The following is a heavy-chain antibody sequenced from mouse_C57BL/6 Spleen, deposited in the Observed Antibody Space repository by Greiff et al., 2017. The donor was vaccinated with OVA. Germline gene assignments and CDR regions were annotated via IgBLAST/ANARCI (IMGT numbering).Heavy chain of an antibody. D-gene: IGHD4-1*01. CDR2: IDPNSGGT. V-gene: IGHV1-62-3*01. CDR1: GYTFTSYW. J-gene: IGHJ2*01. CDR3: STGSDY. Sequence: VQLQQPGAELVKPGASVKLSCKASGYTFTSYWMHWVKQRPGRGLEWIGRIDPNSGGTKYNEKFKSKATLTVDTSSSTAYMELHSLTSEDSAVYFCSTGSDYWGQGTTLTVSS.